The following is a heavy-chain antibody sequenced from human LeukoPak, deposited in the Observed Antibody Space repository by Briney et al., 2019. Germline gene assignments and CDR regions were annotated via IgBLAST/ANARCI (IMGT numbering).Heavy chain of an antibody. V-gene: IGHV3-21*01. J-gene: IGHJ4*02. CDR2: ISSSRSYI. D-gene: IGHD3-10*01. CDR1: GFTLSSYS. CDR3: ARLCCGAGRGGYYFDY. Sequence: GGSLRLSCAASGFTLSSYSMNWVRQAPGEGLGWVSSISSSRSYIYYTDSVKGRFTISRDNTKNSLYLKMNSLRGEDTAVYYCARLCCGAGRGGYYFDYWGQGTLVTVSS.